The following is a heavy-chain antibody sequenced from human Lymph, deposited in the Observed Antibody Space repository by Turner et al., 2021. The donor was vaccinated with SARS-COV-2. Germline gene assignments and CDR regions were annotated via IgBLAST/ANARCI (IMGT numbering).Heavy chain of an antibody. CDR2: ISSSSSYI. J-gene: IGHJ4*02. Sequence: EVQLVESGGGLVKPGGSLRISCAASGFTFSTYSMNWVRQAPGKGLEWIAAISSSSSYIYYADSVKGRFTISRDDAKNSLYLQMNSLRAEDTAVYYCARDIPTTADYFYYWGQGTLVTVSS. CDR1: GFTFSTYS. V-gene: IGHV3-21*01. CDR3: ARDIPTTADYFYY. D-gene: IGHD4-17*01.